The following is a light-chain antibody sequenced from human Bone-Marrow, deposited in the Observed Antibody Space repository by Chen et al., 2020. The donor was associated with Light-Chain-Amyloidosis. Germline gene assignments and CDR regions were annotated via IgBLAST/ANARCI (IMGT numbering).Light chain of an antibody. CDR2: ANN. J-gene: IGLJ3*02. Sequence: QSVLTQPPSASGSPVQRVTISCSGSNSNIGGNTVNWYQQLPGTAPKLLIFANNQRPSGVPDRFSGSKSGTSASLAISGLQSEDEAVYSCAAWDDSLNGRVFGGGTKLTVL. V-gene: IGLV1-44*01. CDR3: AAWDDSLNGRV. CDR1: NSNIGGNT.